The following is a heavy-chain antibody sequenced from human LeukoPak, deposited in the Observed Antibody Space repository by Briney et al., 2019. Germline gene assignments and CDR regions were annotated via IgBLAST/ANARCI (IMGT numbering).Heavy chain of an antibody. V-gene: IGHV4-30-4*01. CDR3: ARAIGVTFGGVISDWFDP. CDR1: GGSISSGDYC. CDR2: IYYSGST. D-gene: IGHD3-16*01. J-gene: IGHJ5*02. Sequence: SQTLSLTCTVSGGSISSGDYCWSWIRQPPGKGLEWIAYIYYSGSTYYNPSLKSRVTMSVDTSKNQFSLKLSSVTAADTAVYYCARAIGVTFGGVISDWFDPWGQGTLVTVSS.